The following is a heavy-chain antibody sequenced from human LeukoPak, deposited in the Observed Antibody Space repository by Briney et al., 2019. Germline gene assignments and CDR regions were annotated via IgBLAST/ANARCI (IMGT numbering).Heavy chain of an antibody. Sequence: ASVKVSCTASGYTLTGYYMHWVRQAPRQGLEWMGRINPNSGGTNYAQKSQGRVTMTRDTSISTAYMELSRLRSDDTAVYYCARDFPREVRGGLIDYWGQGTLVTVSS. J-gene: IGHJ4*02. CDR3: ARDFPREVRGGLIDY. CDR2: INPNSGGT. V-gene: IGHV1-2*06. D-gene: IGHD3-10*01. CDR1: GYTLTGYY.